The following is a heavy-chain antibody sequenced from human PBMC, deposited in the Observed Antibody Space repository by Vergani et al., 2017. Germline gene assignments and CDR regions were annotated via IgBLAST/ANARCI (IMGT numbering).Heavy chain of an antibody. CDR1: GFTFSSYS. CDR3: ARDLGRSSGPIPTDY. CDR2: ISSSSSTI. J-gene: IGHJ4*02. V-gene: IGHV3-48*01. D-gene: IGHD3-22*01. Sequence: EVQLVESGGGLVQPGGSLRLSCAASGFTFSSYSMNWVRQAPGKGLGWGSYISSSSSTIYYADSVKGRFTISRDNAKNSLYLQMNSLRAEDTAVYYCARDLGRSSGPIPTDYWGQGTLVTVSS.